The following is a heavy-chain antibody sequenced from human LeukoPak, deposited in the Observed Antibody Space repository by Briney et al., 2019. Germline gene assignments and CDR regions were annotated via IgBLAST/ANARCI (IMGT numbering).Heavy chain of an antibody. J-gene: IGHJ4*02. CDR2: INPSAGIT. CDR3: ARVDVTFGLIGDY. CDR1: RYTLTGYY. D-gene: IGHD2-21*02. Sequence: SVKSSCAAPRYTLTGYYMHSVRHAPVQRLERMGIINPSAGITSYARELQGRVTMTRDTSTGTVYMELSGLRSEDTAVYYCARVDVTFGLIGDYWGQGTLVTVSS. V-gene: IGHV1-46*01.